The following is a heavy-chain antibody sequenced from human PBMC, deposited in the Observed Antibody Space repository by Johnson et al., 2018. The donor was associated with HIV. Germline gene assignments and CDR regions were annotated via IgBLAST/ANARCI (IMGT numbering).Heavy chain of an antibody. V-gene: IGHV3-30-3*01. CDR2: ISYDGSNT. Sequence: QVQLVESGGGVVRPGGSLRLSCAASGFSFSSYAMHWVRQAPGKGLEWVALISYDGSNTYYADSVKGRFTISRENSKNTLYLQMNNLRPEDTALYYCARAPSVGADDAFDIWCQGTIVTVS. D-gene: IGHD1-26*01. CDR3: ARAPSVGADDAFDI. CDR1: GFSFSSYA. J-gene: IGHJ3*02.